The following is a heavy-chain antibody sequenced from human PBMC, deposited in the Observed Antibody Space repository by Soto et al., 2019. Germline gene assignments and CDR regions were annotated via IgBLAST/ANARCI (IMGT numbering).Heavy chain of an antibody. J-gene: IGHJ4*02. V-gene: IGHV4-59*01. D-gene: IGHD5-12*01. Sequence: PSETLSLTCTVSGGSISSYYWSWIRQPPGKGLEWIGYIYYSGSTNYNPSLKSRVTISVDTSKNQFSLKLSSVAAADTAVYYCARGRGYVGEYYFDYWGQGTLVTVSS. CDR3: ARGRGYVGEYYFDY. CDR1: GGSISSYY. CDR2: IYYSGST.